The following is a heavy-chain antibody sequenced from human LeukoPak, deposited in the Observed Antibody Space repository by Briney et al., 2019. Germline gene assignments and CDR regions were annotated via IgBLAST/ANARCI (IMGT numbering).Heavy chain of an antibody. CDR1: GGSISSSSYY. J-gene: IGHJ4*02. CDR3: ARAYLMVRGVFDY. D-gene: IGHD3-10*01. V-gene: IGHV4-39*07. Sequence: SETLSLTCTVSGGSISSSSYYWGWIRQPPGKGLEWIGSIYYSGSTYYNPSLKSRVTISVDTSKNQFSLKLSSVTAADTAVYYCARAYLMVRGVFDYWGQGTLVTVSS. CDR2: IYYSGST.